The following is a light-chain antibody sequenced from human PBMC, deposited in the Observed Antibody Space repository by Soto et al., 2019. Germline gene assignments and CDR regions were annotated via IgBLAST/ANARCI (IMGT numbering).Light chain of an antibody. Sequence: EIVSTQSPATLSLSPGEGATLSCRASQSVSDYLAWYQQKPGQAPRLLIYDASNRATGIPARFSGSGSGTDFTLTISSLEPEDFAVYYCQQRSNWPLTFGGGTKVEIK. CDR3: QQRSNWPLT. CDR2: DAS. CDR1: QSVSDY. V-gene: IGKV3-11*01. J-gene: IGKJ4*01.